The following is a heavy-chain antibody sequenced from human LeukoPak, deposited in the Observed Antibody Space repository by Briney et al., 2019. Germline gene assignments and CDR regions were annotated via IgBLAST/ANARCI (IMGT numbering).Heavy chain of an antibody. Sequence: GGSLRLSCAASGFTFSSYSMNWVRQAPGKGLEWFSSISSSSSYIYYADSVKGRFTISRDNAKNSLYLQMNSLRAEDTAVYYCASSDSGWYEDFDYWGQGTLVTVSS. V-gene: IGHV3-21*01. CDR2: ISSSSSYI. CDR3: ASSDSGWYEDFDY. D-gene: IGHD6-19*01. CDR1: GFTFSSYS. J-gene: IGHJ4*02.